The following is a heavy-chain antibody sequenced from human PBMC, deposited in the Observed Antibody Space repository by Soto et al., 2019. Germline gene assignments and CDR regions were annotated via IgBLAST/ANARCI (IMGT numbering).Heavy chain of an antibody. CDR1: GHNFTDYW. V-gene: IGHV5-51*01. CDR2: IYPGDSDT. D-gene: IGHD5-12*01. J-gene: IGHJ4*02. Sequence: GESLKISCKESGHNFTDYWIAWVRQKPGQGLEWVGIIYPGDSDTRYGPSFEGLVTISADKSIGTAFLQWNSLRASDTAIYYCASQLRYTGYDYGYDYWGQGTLVPVSS. CDR3: ASQLRYTGYDYGYDY.